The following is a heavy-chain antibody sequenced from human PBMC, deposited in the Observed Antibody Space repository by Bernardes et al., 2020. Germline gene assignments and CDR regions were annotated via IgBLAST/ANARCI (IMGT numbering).Heavy chain of an antibody. J-gene: IGHJ3*02. V-gene: IGHV3-23*01. CDR1: GFTFSNYA. Sequence: GGFLRLYCAASGFTFSNYAMSWVRQAPGKGLESVATNSGSGLSPYYAESVKGRFTISRDNSKNTLYLQMNSLRAEDTAVYYCAKDRYCGSASRPDYAFYIWGQVTMVTVS. D-gene: IGHD2-2*01. CDR3: AKDRYCGSASRPDYAFYI. CDR2: NSGSGLSP.